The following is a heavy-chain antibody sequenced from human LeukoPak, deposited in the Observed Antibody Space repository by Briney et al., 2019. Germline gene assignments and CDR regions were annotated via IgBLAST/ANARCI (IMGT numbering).Heavy chain of an antibody. CDR2: IRYDGSNK. Sequence: GGSLRLSCAASGFTFSSYGMHWVRQAPGKGLEWVAFIRYDGSNKYYADSVKGRFTISRDNAKNSLYLQMNSLRAEDTAVYYCARGYSYYYDSSGILWGQGTMVTASS. CDR3: ARGYSYYYDSSGIL. CDR1: GFTFSSYG. J-gene: IGHJ3*01. V-gene: IGHV3-30*02. D-gene: IGHD3-22*01.